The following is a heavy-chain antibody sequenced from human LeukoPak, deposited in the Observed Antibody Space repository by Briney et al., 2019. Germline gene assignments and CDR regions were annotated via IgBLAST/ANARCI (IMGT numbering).Heavy chain of an antibody. J-gene: IGHJ3*02. CDR3: ARGGKVTTWDLSAFDI. Sequence: AGGSLRLSCAASGFTFSSYGMHWVRQAPGKGLEWVAVIWYDGSNKYYADSVKGRFTISRDNSKNTLYLQMNSLRAEDTAVYYCARGGKVTTWDLSAFDIWGQGTMVTVSS. V-gene: IGHV3-33*01. D-gene: IGHD1-26*01. CDR1: GFTFSSYG. CDR2: IWYDGSNK.